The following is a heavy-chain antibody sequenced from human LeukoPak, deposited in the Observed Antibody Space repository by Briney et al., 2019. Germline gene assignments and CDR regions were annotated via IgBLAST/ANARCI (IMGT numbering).Heavy chain of an antibody. Sequence: SVKVSCKASGGTFSSYAISWVRQAPGQGLEWMGGIIPIFGTANYAQKFQGRVTITADESTSTAYMELSSLRSEDTAVYYCARAGGGPEVDIVATITPFDYWGQGTLVTVSS. J-gene: IGHJ4*02. D-gene: IGHD5-12*01. V-gene: IGHV1-69*13. CDR3: ARAGGGPEVDIVATITPFDY. CDR1: GGTFSSYA. CDR2: IIPIFGTA.